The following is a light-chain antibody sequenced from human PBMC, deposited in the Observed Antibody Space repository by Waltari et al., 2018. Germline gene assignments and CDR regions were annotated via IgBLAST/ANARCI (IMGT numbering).Light chain of an antibody. CDR1: QNIYSN. Sequence: IQMTQSPSALSASVGDRVTISCRASQNIYSNLAWYQQKPGKAPKLLIYAASSLQSGIPSRFSGSGSGTDFTLTISSLQPEDSAAYYCQHYYDNPFTFGGGTKVEIK. J-gene: IGKJ4*01. CDR2: AAS. CDR3: QHYYDNPFT. V-gene: IGKV1-6*01.